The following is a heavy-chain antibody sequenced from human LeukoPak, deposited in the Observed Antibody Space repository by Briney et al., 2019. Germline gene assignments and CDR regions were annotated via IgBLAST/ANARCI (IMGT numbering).Heavy chain of an antibody. J-gene: IGHJ4*01. CDR1: GFTFSSYA. CDR3: AKDAPKEFRLTVTPFDY. D-gene: IGHD4-17*01. Sequence: GGSLRLSCAASGFTFSSYAMSWVRQAPGKGLEWVSAISGSGGSTYYADSVKGRFTISRDNSKNTLYLQMNSLRAEDTAVYYCAKDAPKEFRLTVTPFDYWGHGTLVTVSS. V-gene: IGHV3-23*01. CDR2: ISGSGGST.